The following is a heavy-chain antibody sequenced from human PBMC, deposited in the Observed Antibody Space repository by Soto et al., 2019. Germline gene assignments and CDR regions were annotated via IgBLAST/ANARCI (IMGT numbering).Heavy chain of an antibody. D-gene: IGHD4-17*01. CDR1: GFTFSSYG. CDR3: ARAGYGDSVDY. J-gene: IGHJ4*02. Sequence: QVQLVESGGGVVQPGRSLRLSCAASGFTFSSYGMHWVRQAPGKGLEWVAVIWYDGSNKYYADSVKGRFTISRDNSKNTLYLQMNSLRAEDTAVYYCARAGYGDSVDYWGQGTLVTVSS. CDR2: IWYDGSNK. V-gene: IGHV3-33*01.